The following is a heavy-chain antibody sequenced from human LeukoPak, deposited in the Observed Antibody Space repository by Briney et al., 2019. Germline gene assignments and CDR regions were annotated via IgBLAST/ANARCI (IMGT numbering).Heavy chain of an antibody. CDR3: VKLYPRGYSASDSTFDC. J-gene: IGHJ4*02. V-gene: IGHV3-23*01. CDR1: GFTLRSFA. D-gene: IGHD5-12*01. Sequence: GGSLRLSCAVSGFTLRSFAMSWVRQAPGKGPEWVSCISGSGGSTFYADSAKGRFTVSRDNSKNMLFLQMNSLRAEDTALYYCVKLYPRGYSASDSTFDCWGQGALVTVSS. CDR2: ISGSGGST.